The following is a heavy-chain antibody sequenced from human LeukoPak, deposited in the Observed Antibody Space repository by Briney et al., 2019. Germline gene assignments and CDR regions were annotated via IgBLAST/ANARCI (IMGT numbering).Heavy chain of an antibody. Sequence: SVKVSCKASGYTFTGYYMHWVRQAPGQGLEWMGWINPNRGGTNYAQKFQGWVNMTRDTSISTAYMELSRPRSDDTAVYYCARGFSRRDAFDIWGQGTMVTVSS. CDR2: INPNRGGT. D-gene: IGHD3-3*02. CDR1: GYTFTGYY. CDR3: ARGFSRRDAFDI. J-gene: IGHJ3*02. V-gene: IGHV1-2*04.